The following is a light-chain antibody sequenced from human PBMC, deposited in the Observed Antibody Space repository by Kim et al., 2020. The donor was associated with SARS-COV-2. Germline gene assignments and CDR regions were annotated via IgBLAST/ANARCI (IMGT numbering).Light chain of an antibody. CDR1: SSDVTNYNR. J-gene: IGLJ2*01. V-gene: IGLV2-18*02. CDR3: SSYTSSSTVV. CDR2: EVS. Sequence: GQSVTIACTGTSSDVTNYNRVYWDQKSPGTAPKLMIYEVSNRPSGVPDRFSGSKAGNTASLTISGLQAEDEADYFCSSYTSSSTVVFGGGTQLTVL.